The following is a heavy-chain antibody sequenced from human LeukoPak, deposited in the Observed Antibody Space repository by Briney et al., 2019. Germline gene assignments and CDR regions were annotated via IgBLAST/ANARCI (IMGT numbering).Heavy chain of an antibody. CDR2: IKQDGSEK. Sequence: GGPLRLSCAASGFTFSSYWMSWVRQAPGKGLEWVANIKQDGSEKYYVDSVKGRFTISRDNAKNSLYLQMNSLRAEDTAVYYCARFYYYDSSGYYPLDYWGQGTLVTVSS. CDR3: ARFYYYDSSGYYPLDY. CDR1: GFTFSSYW. J-gene: IGHJ4*02. V-gene: IGHV3-7*01. D-gene: IGHD3-22*01.